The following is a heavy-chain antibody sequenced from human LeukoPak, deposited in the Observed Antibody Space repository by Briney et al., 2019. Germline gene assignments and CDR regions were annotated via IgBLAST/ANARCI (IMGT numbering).Heavy chain of an antibody. D-gene: IGHD1-14*01. CDR1: GFTFTSYA. CDR3: AKDRPHPSAEPTNFDY. J-gene: IGHJ4*02. CDR2: TSGSGGST. V-gene: IGHV3-23*01. Sequence: PRRSLRLSCAASGFTFTSYAMSWVRQAPGNGLEWVSATSGSGGSTYYADSVKGRFTISRDNSKNTLYLQMNSLRAEDTAVYYCAKDRPHPSAEPTNFDYWGQGTLVTVSS.